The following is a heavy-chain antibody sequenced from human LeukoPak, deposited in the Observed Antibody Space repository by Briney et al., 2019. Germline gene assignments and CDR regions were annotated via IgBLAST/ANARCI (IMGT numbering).Heavy chain of an antibody. CDR3: ARENEGYCGSTSCFSNWFDP. CDR1: GGSISSHY. J-gene: IGHJ5*02. V-gene: IGHV4-59*11. CDR2: IYYSGST. Sequence: SETLSLTCTVSGGSISSHYWSWIRQPPGKGLEWIGYIYYSGSTNYNPSLKSRVTISVDTSKNQFSLKLSSVTAADTAVYYCARENEGYCGSTSCFSNWFDPWGQGTLVTVSS. D-gene: IGHD2-2*01.